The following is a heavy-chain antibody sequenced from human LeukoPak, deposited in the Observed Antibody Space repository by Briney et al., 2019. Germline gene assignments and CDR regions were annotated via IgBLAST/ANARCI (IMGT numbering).Heavy chain of an antibody. Sequence: SETLSLTCTVSGGSISGYYWTWIRQPPGEGLEWIGYIYYSGSTNYNPSLKSRVTISVDTSKNQFSLKLSSVTAADTAVYYCARVSPTVTTFDYWGQGTLVTVSS. J-gene: IGHJ4*02. CDR3: ARVSPTVTTFDY. CDR2: IYYSGST. V-gene: IGHV4-59*01. CDR1: GGSISGYY. D-gene: IGHD4-17*01.